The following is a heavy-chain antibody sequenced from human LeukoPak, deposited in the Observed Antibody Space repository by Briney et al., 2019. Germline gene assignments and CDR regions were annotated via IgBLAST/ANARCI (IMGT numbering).Heavy chain of an antibody. CDR3: ARDGDYYYDSSGYYYVEAFDI. Sequence: GGPLRLSCAASGFTFSSYSMNWVRQAPGKGLEWVSYISSSSSTIYYADSVKGRFTISRDNAKSSLYLQMNSLRDEDTAVYYCARDGDYYYDSSGYYYVEAFDIWGQGTMVTVSS. J-gene: IGHJ3*02. CDR2: ISSSSSTI. CDR1: GFTFSSYS. D-gene: IGHD3-22*01. V-gene: IGHV3-48*02.